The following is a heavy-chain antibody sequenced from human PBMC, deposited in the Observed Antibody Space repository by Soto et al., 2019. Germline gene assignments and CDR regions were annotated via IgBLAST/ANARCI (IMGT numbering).Heavy chain of an antibody. CDR3: ARGIAAAGTINHVYFDY. CDR2: INHSGST. V-gene: IGHV4-34*01. CDR1: GGSFSGYY. J-gene: IGHJ4*02. Sequence: QVQLQQWGAGLLKPSETLSLTCAVYGGSFSGYYWSWIRQPPGKGLEWIGEINHSGSTNYNPSLKSRVTISVDTSKNQFSLKLSSVTAADTAVSYCARGIAAAGTINHVYFDYWGQGTLVTVSS. D-gene: IGHD6-13*01.